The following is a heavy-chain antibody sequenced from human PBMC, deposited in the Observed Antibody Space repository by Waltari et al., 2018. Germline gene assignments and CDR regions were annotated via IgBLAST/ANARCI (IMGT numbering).Heavy chain of an antibody. CDR1: GGSFRGYY. J-gene: IGHJ4*02. CDR2: INHSGST. V-gene: IGHV4-34*01. CDR3: ARAAIRGGRGLY. D-gene: IGHD2-15*01. Sequence: QVQLQQWGAGLLKPSETLSLTCAVYGGSFRGYYWSWIRQPPGKGLEWIGEINHSGSTNYNPSLKSRVTISVDTSKNQFSLKLSSVTAADTAVYYCARAAIRGGRGLYWGQGTLVTVSS.